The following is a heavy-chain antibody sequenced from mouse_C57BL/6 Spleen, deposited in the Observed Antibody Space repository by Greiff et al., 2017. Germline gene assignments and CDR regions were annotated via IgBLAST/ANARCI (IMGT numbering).Heavy chain of an antibody. D-gene: IGHD1-1*01. Sequence: EVQLQQSGGDLVKPGGSLKLSCAASGFTFSSYGMSWVRQTPDKRLEWVATLSSGGSYTYYPDSVKGRFTISRDNAKNTLYLQMSSLKSEDTAMYYGARHGGDYGYFDYWGQGTTLTVSS. J-gene: IGHJ2*01. CDR1: GFTFSSYG. V-gene: IGHV5-6*01. CDR3: ARHGGDYGYFDY. CDR2: LSSGGSYT.